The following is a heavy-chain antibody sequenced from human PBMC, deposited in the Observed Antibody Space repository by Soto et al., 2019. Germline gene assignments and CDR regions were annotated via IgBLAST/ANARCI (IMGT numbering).Heavy chain of an antibody. Sequence: GASVKVSCKASGYTFTSHDINWVRQATGQGLEWMGWMNPNSGNTGYAQKFQGRVTMTRNTSISTAYMELSSLRSEDTAVYYCARAIVVVPAATYYYYYGMDVWGQGTTVTVSS. J-gene: IGHJ6*02. V-gene: IGHV1-8*01. CDR2: MNPNSGNT. D-gene: IGHD2-2*01. CDR1: GYTFTSHD. CDR3: ARAIVVVPAATYYYYYGMDV.